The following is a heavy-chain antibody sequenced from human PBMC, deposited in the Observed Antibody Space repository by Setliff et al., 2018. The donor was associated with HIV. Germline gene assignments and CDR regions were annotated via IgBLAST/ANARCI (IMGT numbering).Heavy chain of an antibody. Sequence: SETLSLTCAVSGYSIRDNFFWGWVRQPPGKGLEWIGSIFYTGTTYYNPSLKSRVTLSLDTSKNQFDLKVNSVTAADTAVYYCARGTLNYLDYWGQGALVTVS. J-gene: IGHJ4*02. CDR2: IFYTGTT. V-gene: IGHV4-38-2*01. CDR1: GYSIRDNFF. CDR3: ARGTLNYLDY. D-gene: IGHD1-1*01.